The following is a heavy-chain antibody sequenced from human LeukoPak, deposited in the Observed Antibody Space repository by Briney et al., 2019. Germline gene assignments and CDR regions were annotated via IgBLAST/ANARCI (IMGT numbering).Heavy chain of an antibody. CDR1: GFTFSDYY. V-gene: IGHV3-11*01. CDR2: ISSSGSTI. CDR3: ANLAYYYDSSGYSPEGQFDY. Sequence: PGGSLRLSCAASGFTFSDYYMSWIRQAPGKGLGWVSYISSSGSTIYYADSVKGRFTISRDNAKNSLYLQMNSLRAEDTAVYYCANLAYYYDSSGYSPEGQFDYWGQGTLVTVSS. J-gene: IGHJ4*02. D-gene: IGHD3-22*01.